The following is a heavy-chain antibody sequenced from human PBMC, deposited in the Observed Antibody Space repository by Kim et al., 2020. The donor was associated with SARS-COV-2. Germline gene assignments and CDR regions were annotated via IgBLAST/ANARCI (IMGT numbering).Heavy chain of an antibody. Sequence: ASVKVSCKASGYTFTSYYMHWVRQAPGQGLEWMGIINPSGGSTSYAQKFQGRVTMTRDTSTSTVYMELSSLRSEDTAVYYCAREEQLVRKHYYYYGMDVWGQGTTVTVSS. CDR1: GYTFTSYY. CDR3: AREEQLVRKHYYYYGMDV. D-gene: IGHD6-13*01. V-gene: IGHV1-46*01. J-gene: IGHJ6*02. CDR2: INPSGGST.